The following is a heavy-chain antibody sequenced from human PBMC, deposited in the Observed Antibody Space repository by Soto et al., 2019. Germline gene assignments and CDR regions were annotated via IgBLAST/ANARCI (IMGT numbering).Heavy chain of an antibody. V-gene: IGHV4-59*01. CDR3: ARRYGGNFDY. Sequence: SETLSLTCTVSGGSISNYYWSWIRQRPGKGLEWIGYIYYSGSTNYNPSLKSRVTISVDTSKNQFSLKLSSVTAADTAVYYCARRYGGNFDYWGQGTLVTVSS. CDR1: GGSISNYY. D-gene: IGHD1-26*01. J-gene: IGHJ4*02. CDR2: IYYSGST.